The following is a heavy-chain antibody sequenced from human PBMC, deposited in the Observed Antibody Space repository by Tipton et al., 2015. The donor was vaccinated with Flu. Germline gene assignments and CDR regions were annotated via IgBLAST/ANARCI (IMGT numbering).Heavy chain of an antibody. Sequence: QVQLVQSGAEVKKPGASVKVSCKASGYTFTSYGISWVRQAPGQVLEWMGWISAYNGNTHYAQKLQGRVTMTTDTSTSTAYMELRSLRSDDTAVYYCARDPGGPWAVVSENWFDPWGQGTLVTVSS. CDR1: GYTFTSYG. D-gene: IGHD2-15*01. CDR3: ARDPGGPWAVVSENWFDP. CDR2: ISAYNGNT. V-gene: IGHV1-18*01. J-gene: IGHJ5*02.